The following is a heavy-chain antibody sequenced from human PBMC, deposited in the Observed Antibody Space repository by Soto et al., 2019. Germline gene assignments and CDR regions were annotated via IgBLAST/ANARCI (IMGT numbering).Heavy chain of an antibody. D-gene: IGHD3-16*01. CDR1: GDTFTSDD. J-gene: IGHJ5*02. V-gene: IGHV1-8*01. Sequence: ASVKVSCKASGDTFTSDDINWGRQATGQGLEWVGWMSPNSGNTGFAQKFQGRIKMTRNTSRSTAYMELSNLRSDDTAVYYCAIVFGGSHYWFDPWGQGTLVFVS. CDR3: AIVFGGSHYWFDP. CDR2: MSPNSGNT.